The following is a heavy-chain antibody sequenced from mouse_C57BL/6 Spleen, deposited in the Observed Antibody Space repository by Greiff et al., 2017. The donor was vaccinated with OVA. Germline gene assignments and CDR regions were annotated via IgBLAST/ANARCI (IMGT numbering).Heavy chain of an antibody. CDR2: INPGSGGT. J-gene: IGHJ3*01. Sequence: VQLVESGAELVRPGTSVKVSCKASGYAFTNYLIEWVKQRPGQGLEWIGVINPGSGGTNYNEKFKGKATLTADKSSSTAYMQLSSLTSEDSAVYFCARDYSNYGGFAYWGQGTLVTVSA. D-gene: IGHD2-5*01. CDR1: GYAFTNYL. CDR3: ARDYSNYGGFAY. V-gene: IGHV1-54*01.